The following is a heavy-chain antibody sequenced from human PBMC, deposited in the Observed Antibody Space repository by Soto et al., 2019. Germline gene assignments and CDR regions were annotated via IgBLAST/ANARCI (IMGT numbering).Heavy chain of an antibody. V-gene: IGHV1-18*01. CDR3: ARESSSSCHDY. CDR2: ISAYNGNT. D-gene: IGHD6-13*01. J-gene: IGHJ4*02. CDR1: GYTFTSYG. Sequence: QVQLVQSGAEVKKPGASVKVSCKASGYTFTSYGISWVRQAPGQGLEWMGWISAYNGNTNYAQKLQGRVPMNTDTSASTAYMELRSMRSADTAVYYCARESSSSCHDYWGQGTLVTVSS.